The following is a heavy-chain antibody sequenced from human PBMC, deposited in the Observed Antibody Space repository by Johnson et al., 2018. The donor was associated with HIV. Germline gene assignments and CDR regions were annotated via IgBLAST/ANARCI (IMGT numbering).Heavy chain of an antibody. Sequence: VQLVESGGGLVQPGGSLRLSCVASGFTFSSYWMSWVRQAPGKGLECVANIKQDASAKYYVDSLKGRFTIARDTAKTSLYLQMNCLRAEDTAVYYCARDVDYSKVRAFDIWGQGTMVTVSS. V-gene: IGHV3-7*01. CDR1: GFTFSSYW. CDR2: IKQDASAK. D-gene: IGHD4-11*01. J-gene: IGHJ3*02. CDR3: ARDVDYSKVRAFDI.